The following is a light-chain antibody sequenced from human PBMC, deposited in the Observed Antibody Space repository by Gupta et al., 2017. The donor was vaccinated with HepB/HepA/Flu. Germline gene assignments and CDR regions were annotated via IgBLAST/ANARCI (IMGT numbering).Light chain of an antibody. J-gene: IGLJ1*01. CDR1: SSNIGSNT. Sequence: QSVLTQPPSASGTPGQSVTISCSGSSSNIGSNTVNWYQQLPGTAPKLLIYSNNQRPSGVPDRFSGSKSGTSASLAIXGXQSEDEXDYYCAAWDDSLNGYVFGTGTKVTV. CDR3: AAWDDSLNGYV. V-gene: IGLV1-44*01. CDR2: SNN.